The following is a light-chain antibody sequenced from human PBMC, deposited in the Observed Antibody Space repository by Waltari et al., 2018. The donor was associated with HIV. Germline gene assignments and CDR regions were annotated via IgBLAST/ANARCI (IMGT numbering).Light chain of an antibody. V-gene: IGLV3-21*02. CDR1: NLTPRS. Sequence: SSVLTHPPPVPGAWGQTARLASAAPNLTPRSGAWYQQRPGQAPVVVVYDDSDRPSGIPERFSGSNSGNTATLTINRVEAGDEADYYCQVWDSSSDLNVVFGGGTKLSVL. CDR2: DDS. J-gene: IGLJ2*01. CDR3: QVWDSSSDLNVV.